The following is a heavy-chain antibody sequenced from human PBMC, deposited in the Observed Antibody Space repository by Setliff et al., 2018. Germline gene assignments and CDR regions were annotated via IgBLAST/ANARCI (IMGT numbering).Heavy chain of an antibody. D-gene: IGHD3-9*01. CDR3: ARTLYDYDILTGPGYYFDY. V-gene: IGHV4-39*07. Sequence: PSETLSLTCSVSGDSINTPKYNWGWIRQSPGEGLQWIGRISYSGRSYNNPSLKSRVTISIGTSKNQFSLKLSSVTAADTAVYYCARTLYDYDILTGPGYYFDYWGQGTLVTISS. CDR1: GDSINTPKYN. J-gene: IGHJ4*02. CDR2: ISYSGRS.